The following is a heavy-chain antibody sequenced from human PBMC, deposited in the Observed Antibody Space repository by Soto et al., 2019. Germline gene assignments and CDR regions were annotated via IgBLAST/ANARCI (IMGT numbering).Heavy chain of an antibody. Sequence: QVQLVESGGGLVKPGGSLRLSCAASGFTFSDYYMSWIRQAPGKGLEYISYISSSSGSTNYADSVKGRFTISRDNAKNSLYLQMSSLRAEDTAVYYCARDRGGYDRLYSSHGMDVWGQGTTVTVSS. CDR1: GFTFSDYY. J-gene: IGHJ6*02. D-gene: IGHD5-12*01. CDR3: ARDRGGYDRLYSSHGMDV. V-gene: IGHV3-11*06. CDR2: ISSSSGST.